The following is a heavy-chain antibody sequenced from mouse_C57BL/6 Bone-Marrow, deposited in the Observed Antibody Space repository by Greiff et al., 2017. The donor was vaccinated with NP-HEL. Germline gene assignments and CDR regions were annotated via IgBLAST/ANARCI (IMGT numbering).Heavy chain of an antibody. CDR1: GYTFTDYN. D-gene: IGHD3-3*01. Sequence: EVQLQQSGPELVKPGASVKIPCKASGYTFTDYNMDWVKQSHGKSLEWIGDINPNNGGTIYNQKFKGKATLTVDKSSSTAYMELRSLTSEDTAVYYCAKPWDSYWYFDVWGTGTTVTVSS. CDR2: INPNNGGT. CDR3: AKPWDSYWYFDV. J-gene: IGHJ1*03. V-gene: IGHV1-18*01.